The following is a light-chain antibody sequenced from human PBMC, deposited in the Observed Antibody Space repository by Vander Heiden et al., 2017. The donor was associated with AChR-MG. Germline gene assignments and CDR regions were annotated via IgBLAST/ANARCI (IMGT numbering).Light chain of an antibody. J-gene: IGLJ1*01. CDR3: QSYDSSLSGYV. CDR2: GNS. Sequence: QSVLTQLPSVSGAPGQRVTISCTGSSSNIGAGYDVHWYQQLPGTAPKRLIYGNSNRPSGVPDRFSGSKSGTSASLAITGLQAEDEADDYCQSYDSSLSGYVFGTGTKVTVL. CDR1: SSNIGAGYD. V-gene: IGLV1-40*01.